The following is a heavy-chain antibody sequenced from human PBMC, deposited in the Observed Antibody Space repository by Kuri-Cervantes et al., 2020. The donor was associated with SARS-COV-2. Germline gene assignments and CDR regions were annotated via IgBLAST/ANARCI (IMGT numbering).Heavy chain of an antibody. CDR1: GFTFSSYW. V-gene: IGHV3-7*03. CDR3: AKEPPYDSSGYYPY. CDR2: IKQDGSEK. J-gene: IGHJ4*02. Sequence: GGSLRLSCAASGFTFSSYWMSWVRQAPGKGLEWVANIKQDGSEKYYVDSVKGRFTISRDNSKNTLYLQMNSLRAEDTAVYYCAKEPPYDSSGYYPYWGQGTLVTVSS. D-gene: IGHD3-22*01.